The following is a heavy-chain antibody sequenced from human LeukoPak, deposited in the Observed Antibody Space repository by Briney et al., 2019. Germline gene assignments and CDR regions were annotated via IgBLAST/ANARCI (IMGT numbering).Heavy chain of an antibody. CDR1: GGTFSSYA. CDR2: IIPIFGAA. J-gene: IGHJ3*02. CDR3: ASPEVSDSYAFDI. Sequence: ASVKVSCKASGGTFSSYAISWVRQAPGQGLEWMGGIIPIFGAANYAQKFQGRVTITADESTSTAYMELSSLRSEDTAVYYCASPEVSDSYAFDIWGQGTMVTVSS. V-gene: IGHV1-69*01. D-gene: IGHD5/OR15-5a*01.